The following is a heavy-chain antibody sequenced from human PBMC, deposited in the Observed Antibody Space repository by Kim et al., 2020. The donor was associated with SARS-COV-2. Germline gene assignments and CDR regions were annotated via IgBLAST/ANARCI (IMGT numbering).Heavy chain of an antibody. CDR3: ARDHGWGRSRSPDEDY. CDR2: IKQDGSEK. V-gene: IGHV3-7*03. CDR1: GFTFSSYW. J-gene: IGHJ4*02. Sequence: GGSLRLSCAASGFTFSSYWMSWVRQAPGKGLEWVANIKQDGSEKYYVDSVKGRFTISRDNAKNSLYLQMNSLRAEDTAVYYCARDHGWGRSRSPDEDYWGQGTLVTVSS. D-gene: IGHD1-26*01.